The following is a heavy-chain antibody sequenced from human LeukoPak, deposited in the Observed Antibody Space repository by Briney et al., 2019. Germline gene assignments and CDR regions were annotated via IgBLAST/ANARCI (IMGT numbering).Heavy chain of an antibody. CDR1: GFTVSVNY. CDR2: IYSGGDT. CDR3: AGYCSGGSCYPRVQDV. V-gene: IGHV3-53*01. D-gene: IGHD2-15*01. Sequence: GGSLRLSCAASGFTVSVNYMSWVRQAPGKGLEWISLIYSGGDTYYPDSVRGRFTISRDNSKNTLYLQMDSLRAEDTAVYYCAGYCSGGSCYPRVQDVWGQGTTVTVSS. J-gene: IGHJ6*02.